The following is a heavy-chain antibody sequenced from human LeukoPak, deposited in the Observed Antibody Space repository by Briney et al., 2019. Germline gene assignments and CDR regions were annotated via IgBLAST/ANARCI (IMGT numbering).Heavy chain of an antibody. CDR1: GFTFSSYG. D-gene: IGHD2-15*01. Sequence: GGSLRLSCAASGFTFSSYGMHWVRQAPGKGLEWVAVISYDGSNKYYADSVKGRFTISRDNSKNTLYLQMNSLRAEDTVVYYCAKDGAVVVVVAATKLQYYFDYWGQGTLVTVSS. J-gene: IGHJ4*02. CDR3: AKDGAVVVVVAATKLQYYFDY. V-gene: IGHV3-30*18. CDR2: ISYDGSNK.